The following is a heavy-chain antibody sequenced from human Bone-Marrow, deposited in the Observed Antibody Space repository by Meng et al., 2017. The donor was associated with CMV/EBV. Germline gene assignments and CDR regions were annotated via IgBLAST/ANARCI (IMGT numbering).Heavy chain of an antibody. CDR2: IYPGDSDT. Sequence: GGSPRLSCKGSGYSFTSYWIGWVRQMPGKGLEWMGIIYPGDSDTRYSPSFQGQVTISADKSISTAYLQWSSLKASDTAMYYCARVDYSNYALFDYWGQGTLVTVSS. D-gene: IGHD4-11*01. J-gene: IGHJ4*02. V-gene: IGHV5-51*01. CDR3: ARVDYSNYALFDY. CDR1: GYSFTSYW.